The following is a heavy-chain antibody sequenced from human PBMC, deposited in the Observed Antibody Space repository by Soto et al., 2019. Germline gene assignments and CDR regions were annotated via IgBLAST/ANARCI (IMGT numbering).Heavy chain of an antibody. CDR3: GTPGGDGYNAAFDY. D-gene: IGHD5-12*01. CDR1: GLTFSNFD. J-gene: IGHJ4*02. V-gene: IGHV3-23*01. Sequence: EVQLLESGGTLVQPGGSLRLSCAASGLTFSNFDMTWVRQAPGKGLEWVSTIRRSGANTYYADSVRGRFTVSRDNSKSTMFLQMNRLRAADTAVYYCGTPGGDGYNAAFDYWGPGTQVTVSS. CDR2: IRRSGANT.